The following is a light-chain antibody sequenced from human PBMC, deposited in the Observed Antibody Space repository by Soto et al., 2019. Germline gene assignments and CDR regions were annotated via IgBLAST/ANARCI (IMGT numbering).Light chain of an antibody. J-gene: IGKJ1*01. CDR3: QQYGSSPWT. CDR2: GAS. V-gene: IGKV3-20*01. CDR1: QSVSNSW. Sequence: EIVLTQSPGTLSLSPGERATLSCRASQSVSNSWLAWYQHKPGQAPRLLIYGASSRATGIPDRFSGGGSGTDFTLTITRLEPEDYAVFYCQQYGSSPWTFGQGTKVEIK.